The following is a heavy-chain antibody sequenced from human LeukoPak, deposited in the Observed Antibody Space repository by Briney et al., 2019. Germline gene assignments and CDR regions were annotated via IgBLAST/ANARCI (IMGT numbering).Heavy chain of an antibody. CDR2: IYYSGST. J-gene: IGHJ6*02. Sequence: PSETLSLTCTVSGGSISSYYWSWIRQPPGKGLEWIGYIYYSGSTNYNPSLKSRVTISVDTSKNQFSLKLSSVTAADTAVYYCAGTVDTAMVTRYYGMDVWGQGTTVTVSS. D-gene: IGHD5-18*01. V-gene: IGHV4-59*01. CDR3: AGTVDTAMVTRYYGMDV. CDR1: GGSISSYY.